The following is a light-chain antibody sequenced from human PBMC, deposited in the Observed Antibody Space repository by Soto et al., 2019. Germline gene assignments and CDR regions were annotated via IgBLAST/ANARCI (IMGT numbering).Light chain of an antibody. Sequence: QSALAQPRSVSGSPGQSVTISCTGASVNAGGYNYVAWYQQYPGKAPKLMIYDVDKRPSGVPDRFSGSKSDITAFLTISGLQAEDEADYYCSSYPGRYIWVLGEGTKLTVL. CDR2: DVD. CDR3: SSYPGRYIWV. CDR1: SVNAGGYNY. J-gene: IGLJ3*02. V-gene: IGLV2-11*01.